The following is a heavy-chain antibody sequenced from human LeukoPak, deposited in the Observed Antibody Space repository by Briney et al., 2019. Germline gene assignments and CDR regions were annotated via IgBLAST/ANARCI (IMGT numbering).Heavy chain of an antibody. V-gene: IGHV4-31*03. J-gene: IGHJ4*02. Sequence: PSETLSLTCTVSGGSISSGGYYWSWIRQHPGKGLEWIGYIYYSGSTYYNPSLKSRVTISVDTSKNQFSLKLSSVTAADTAVYYCATAPSYYYDSSGYYYVRGGYFDYWGQGTLVTVSS. CDR3: ATAPSYYYDSSGYYYVRGGYFDY. CDR1: GGSISSGGYY. CDR2: IYYSGST. D-gene: IGHD3-22*01.